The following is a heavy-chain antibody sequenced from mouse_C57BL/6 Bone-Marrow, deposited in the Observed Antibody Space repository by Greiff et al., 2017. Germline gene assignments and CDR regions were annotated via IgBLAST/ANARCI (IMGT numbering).Heavy chain of an antibody. Sequence: EVQVVESGGGLVQPGGSLKLSCAASGFTFSDYYMYWVRQTPEKRLEWVAYISNGGGSTYYPDTVKGRFTISRDNAKNTLYLQMSRLKSEDTAMYYCARPRWLLRGYFDVWGTGTTVTVSS. V-gene: IGHV5-12*01. CDR2: ISNGGGST. CDR1: GFTFSDYY. CDR3: ARPRWLLRGYFDV. J-gene: IGHJ1*03. D-gene: IGHD2-3*01.